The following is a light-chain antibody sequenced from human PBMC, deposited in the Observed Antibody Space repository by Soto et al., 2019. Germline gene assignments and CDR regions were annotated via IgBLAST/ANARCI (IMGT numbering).Light chain of an antibody. CDR3: AAWDDSLTGVV. Sequence: QSVLTQPPSASGTPGQGVTISCSGSSSNIGSNTVDWYQHLPGTAPKLLIYANSQRPSGVPDRFSGSKSGTSASLAISGLQSEDEADYYCAAWDDSLTGVVFGGGNKVTVL. CDR2: ANS. CDR1: SSNIGSNT. V-gene: IGLV1-44*01. J-gene: IGLJ3*02.